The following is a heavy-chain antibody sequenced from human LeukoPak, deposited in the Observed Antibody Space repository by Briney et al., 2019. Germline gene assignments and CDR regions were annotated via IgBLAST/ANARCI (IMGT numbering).Heavy chain of an antibody. J-gene: IGHJ4*02. CDR2: FDPEDGET. V-gene: IGHV1-24*01. Sequence: ASVKVSCKVSGYTLTELSMHWVRQAPGKGLERMGGFDPEDGETIYAQKFQGRVTMTEDTSTDTAYMELSSLRSEDTAVYYCALEVYYSDNSAFDYWGQGTLVTVSS. D-gene: IGHD3-22*01. CDR3: ALEVYYSDNSAFDY. CDR1: GYTLTELS.